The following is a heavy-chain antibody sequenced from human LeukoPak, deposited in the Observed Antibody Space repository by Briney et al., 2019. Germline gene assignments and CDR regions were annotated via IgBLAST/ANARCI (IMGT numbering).Heavy chain of an antibody. CDR1: GFTFSTFA. CDR3: ASRQYDILTGYDGALDI. D-gene: IGHD3-9*01. Sequence: GGSLRLSCAASGFTFSTFAMSWVRQAPGKGLEWVSIISASGGSTYYAASVKGRFTISRDNSKNTLYLQMNSLRAEDTAVYYCASRQYDILTGYDGALDIWGQGTMVTVSS. V-gene: IGHV3-23*01. CDR2: ISASGGST. J-gene: IGHJ3*02.